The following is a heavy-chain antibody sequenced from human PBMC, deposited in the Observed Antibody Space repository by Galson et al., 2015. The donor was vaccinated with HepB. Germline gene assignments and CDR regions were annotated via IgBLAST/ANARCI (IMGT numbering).Heavy chain of an antibody. CDR3: VKEDILAGFLVGNFHV. CDR2: ISNNGVGT. J-gene: IGHJ3*01. Sequence: SLRLSCAASGFNFNYYAMHWVRQAPGKGLEYLSGISNNGVGTHYADSVKGRFTISRDNFKKNLSLQMSSLRTGDTALYYCVKEDILAGFLVGNFHVWGQGTMVTVSS. CDR1: GFNFNYYA. D-gene: IGHD3-9*01. V-gene: IGHV3-64D*06.